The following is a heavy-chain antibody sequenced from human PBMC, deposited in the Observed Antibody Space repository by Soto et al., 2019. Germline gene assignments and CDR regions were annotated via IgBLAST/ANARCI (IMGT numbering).Heavy chain of an antibody. CDR1: GFTFDDYA. V-gene: IGHV3-9*01. Sequence: EVQLVESGGGLVQPGRSLRLSCAASGFTFDDYAMHWVRQAPGKGLEWVSGISLNSGSIGYADSVKGRFTISRDNAKNSLYLQMNSLRAEDTALYYCAKDGDLIAGYSYGPYFDYWGQGTLVTVSS. CDR3: AKDGDLIAGYSYGPYFDY. D-gene: IGHD5-18*01. CDR2: ISLNSGSI. J-gene: IGHJ4*02.